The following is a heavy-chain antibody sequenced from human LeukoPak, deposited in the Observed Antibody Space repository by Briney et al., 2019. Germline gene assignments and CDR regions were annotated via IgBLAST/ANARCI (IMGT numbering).Heavy chain of an antibody. J-gene: IGHJ3*02. CDR1: GFTFSSYG. V-gene: IGHV3-30*02. Sequence: PGGSLRLSCAASGFTFSSYGIHWVRQAPVKGLEWVAFIRYDGSNKYYADSVKGRFTISRDNSRNTLYLQMNSLRAEDTAVYYCAREGIAARRNAFDIWGQGTMVTVSS. CDR3: AREGIAARRNAFDI. D-gene: IGHD6-6*01. CDR2: IRYDGSNK.